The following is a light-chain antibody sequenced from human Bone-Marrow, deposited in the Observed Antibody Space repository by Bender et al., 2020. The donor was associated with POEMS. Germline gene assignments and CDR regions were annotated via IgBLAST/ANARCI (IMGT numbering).Light chain of an antibody. J-gene: IGLJ2*01. Sequence: QSALTQPASVSGSPGQSITISCTGTSSDVGSYTLVSWYQQYPGKAPKLIIYDVFERPSGVPDRFSGSKSGDTASLTISGLQAEDEADYHCCSYAGSNTLIFGGGTKVTVL. V-gene: IGLV2-23*02. CDR2: DVF. CDR3: CSYAGSNTLI. CDR1: SSDVGSYTL.